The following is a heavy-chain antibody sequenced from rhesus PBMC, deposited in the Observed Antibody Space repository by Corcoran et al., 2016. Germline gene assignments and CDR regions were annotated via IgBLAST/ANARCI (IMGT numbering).Heavy chain of an antibody. D-gene: IGHD2-8*01. V-gene: IGHV4S9*01. CDR2: IYGYSANT. CDR1: GGSISDYYY. Sequence: QVQLQESGPGLVKPSETLSLTCAVSGGSISDYYYWNWIRQPQGQGLEWIGNIYGYSANTVYNPALKSRVTIAEETSQNQFFLKLTSGTAADTAVYYCARAQGYVSGNFDYWGQGVLVTVSS. J-gene: IGHJ4*01. CDR3: ARAQGYVSGNFDY.